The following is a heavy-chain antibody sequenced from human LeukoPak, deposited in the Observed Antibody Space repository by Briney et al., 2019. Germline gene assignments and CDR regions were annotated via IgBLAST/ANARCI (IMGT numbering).Heavy chain of an antibody. CDR1: GGSFSGYY. J-gene: IGHJ4*02. D-gene: IGHD2-8*01. CDR2: INHSGST. CDR3: ARGFANGFDY. V-gene: IGHV4-34*01. Sequence: PSETPSLTCAVYGGSFSGYYWSWIRQPPGKGLEWIGEINHSGSTNYNPSLKSRVTISVDTSKNQFSLKLSSVTAADTAVYYCARGFANGFDYWGQGTLVTVSS.